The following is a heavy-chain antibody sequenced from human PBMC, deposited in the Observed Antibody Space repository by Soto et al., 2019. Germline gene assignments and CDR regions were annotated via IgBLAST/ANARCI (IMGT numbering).Heavy chain of an antibody. CDR3: ASYRGALYFES. CDR2: VFYGGT. Sequence: PSETLSLTCSVSGRSMSSNYWSWIRQPPDKGLEWLGYVFYGGTDYNPSLGGRVSMSVETSKSQSSLKLTSVTVADTAVYYCASYRGALYFESWGPGILVTVSS. V-gene: IGHV4-59*01. D-gene: IGHD3-16*01. J-gene: IGHJ4*02. CDR1: GRSMSSNY.